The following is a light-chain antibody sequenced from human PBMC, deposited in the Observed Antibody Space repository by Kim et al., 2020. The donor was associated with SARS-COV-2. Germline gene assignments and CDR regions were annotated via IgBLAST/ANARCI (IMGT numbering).Light chain of an antibody. CDR2: GAF. Sequence: SGFPGERATLSCRASQGVGTNLAWYQQKPGQAPRLLIYGAFNRATDIPARFSGDWSGTGFTLTISSLQSEDFAVYYCQQYNNGPYTFGQGTKLEI. V-gene: IGKV3-15*01. J-gene: IGKJ2*01. CDR3: QQYNNGPYT. CDR1: QGVGTN.